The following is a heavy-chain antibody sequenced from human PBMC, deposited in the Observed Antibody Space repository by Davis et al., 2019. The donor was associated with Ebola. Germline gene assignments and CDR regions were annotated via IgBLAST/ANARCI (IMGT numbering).Heavy chain of an antibody. CDR3: ARAPVFGVVTSAFDL. CDR1: GGSITNFY. V-gene: IGHV4-4*09. CDR2: ISSTGST. J-gene: IGHJ3*01. Sequence: SETLSLTCTVSGGSITNFYWSWIRQSPGKGLEWIGTISSTGSTTYNPSLESRVTMSVDTSKRQFSLKMTSVTAADTAVYFCARAPVFGVVTSAFDLWGNGRMVTVSS. D-gene: IGHD3-3*01.